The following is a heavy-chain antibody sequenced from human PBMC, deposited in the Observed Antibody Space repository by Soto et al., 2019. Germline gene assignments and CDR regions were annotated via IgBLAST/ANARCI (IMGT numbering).Heavy chain of an antibody. J-gene: IGHJ4*02. V-gene: IGHV1-69*02. CDR2: IIPILGIA. CDR3: ASPAPGIAVAGFDY. CDR1: GGTFSSYT. D-gene: IGHD6-19*01. Sequence: GASVKVSCKASGGTFSSYTISWVRQAPGQGLEWMGRIIPILGIANYAQKFQGRVTITADKSTSTAYMELSSLRSEDTAVYYCASPAPGIAVAGFDYWGQGTLVTVSS.